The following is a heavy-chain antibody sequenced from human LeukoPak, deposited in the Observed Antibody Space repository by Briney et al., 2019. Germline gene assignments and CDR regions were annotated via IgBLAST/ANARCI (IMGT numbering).Heavy chain of an antibody. D-gene: IGHD2-2*01. CDR2: IYHSGST. V-gene: IGHV4-38-2*01. J-gene: IGHJ4*02. CDR3: ARLDSTSWIPSDY. CDR1: GYSISSGYY. Sequence: SETLSLTCAVSGYSISSGYYWGWIRQPPGKGLEWIGSIYHSGSTYYNPSLKSRVTISVDTSKNLFSLKLSSVTAADTAVYYCARLDSTSWIPSDYWGQGTLVTVSS.